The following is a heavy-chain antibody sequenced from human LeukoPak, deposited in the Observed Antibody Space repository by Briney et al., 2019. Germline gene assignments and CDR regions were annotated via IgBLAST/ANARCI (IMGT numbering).Heavy chain of an antibody. D-gene: IGHD2/OR15-2a*01. V-gene: IGHV3-74*01. CDR3: VSFYETY. J-gene: IGHJ4*02. Sequence: GGSLRLSWAASGSYWMHWVRQAPGKGLVWVSHINSDGSWTSYADSVKGRFTISKDNAKNTVYLQMNNLRAEDTAVYYCVSFYETYWGRGTLVTVSS. CDR1: GSYW. CDR2: INSDGSWT.